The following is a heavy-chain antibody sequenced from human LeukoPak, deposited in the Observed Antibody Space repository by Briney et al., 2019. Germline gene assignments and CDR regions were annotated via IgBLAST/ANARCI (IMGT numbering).Heavy chain of an antibody. Sequence: GGSLRLSCAASGFTFSSYGMHWVRQAPGKGLEWVAVISYDGSNKYYADSVKGRFTISRDNSKNTLYLQMNSLRAEDTAVYYCAKDLPQSPSGSYYNYYYYGMDVWGQGTTVTVSS. CDR3: AKDLPQSPSGSYYNYYYYGMDV. CDR2: ISYDGSNK. D-gene: IGHD1-26*01. CDR1: GFTFSSYG. V-gene: IGHV3-30*18. J-gene: IGHJ6*02.